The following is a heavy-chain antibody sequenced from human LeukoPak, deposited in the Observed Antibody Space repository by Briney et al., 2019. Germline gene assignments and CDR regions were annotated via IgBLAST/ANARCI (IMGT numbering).Heavy chain of an antibody. Sequence: SETLSLTCAVSGGSFSGYYWSWIRQPPGKGLEWIGEINHSGSTNYNPSLKSRVTISVDTSKNQFSLKLSSVTAADTAVYYCAREYYYGSGSLDYWGQGTLVTVSS. CDR2: INHSGST. V-gene: IGHV4-34*01. D-gene: IGHD3-10*01. CDR1: GGSFSGYY. CDR3: AREYYYGSGSLDY. J-gene: IGHJ4*02.